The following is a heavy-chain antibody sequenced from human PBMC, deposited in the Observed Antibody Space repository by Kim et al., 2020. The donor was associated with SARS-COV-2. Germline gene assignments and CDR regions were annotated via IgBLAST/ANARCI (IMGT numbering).Heavy chain of an antibody. CDR1: GGSISSSSYY. CDR2: IYYSGST. Sequence: SETLSHTCTVSGGSISSSSYYWGWIRQPPGKGLEWIGSIYYSGSTYYNPSLKSRVTISVDTSKNQFSLKLSSVTAADTAVYYCASPGPNFDRDAFDIWG. CDR3: ASPGPNFDRDAFDI. J-gene: IGHJ3*02. D-gene: IGHD3-9*01. V-gene: IGHV4-39*01.